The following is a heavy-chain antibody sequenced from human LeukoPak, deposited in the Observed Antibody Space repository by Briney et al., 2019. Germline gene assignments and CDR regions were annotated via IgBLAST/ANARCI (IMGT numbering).Heavy chain of an antibody. CDR1: GGSISSGGYH. Sequence: SQTLSLTCTVSGGSISSGGYHWSWIRQHPGKGLEWIGYIYYSGTTSYNPSLKSRVTISVDTSKKKFSLKVSSVTVADTAVYYCARLSYGDYPNWFDPWGQGTLVTVSS. CDR3: ARLSYGDYPNWFDP. V-gene: IGHV4-31*03. D-gene: IGHD4-17*01. CDR2: IYYSGTT. J-gene: IGHJ5*02.